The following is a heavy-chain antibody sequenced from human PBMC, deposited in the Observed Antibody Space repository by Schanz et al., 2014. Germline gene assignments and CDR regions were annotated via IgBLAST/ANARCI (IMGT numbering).Heavy chain of an antibody. V-gene: IGHV3-7*01. CDR2: IKQDGSAK. D-gene: IGHD4-17*01. Sequence: VQLVESGGGLVKPGGSLRLSCAASGFTFSSSSMNWVRQAPGKGLEWVANIKQDGSAKNYVDSVKGRFTISRDNPKNSLCLQMNSLRAEDTALYYCARVLGGDEGLDQWGQGTLVTVSS. CDR3: ARVLGGDEGLDQ. J-gene: IGHJ4*02. CDR1: GFTFSSSS.